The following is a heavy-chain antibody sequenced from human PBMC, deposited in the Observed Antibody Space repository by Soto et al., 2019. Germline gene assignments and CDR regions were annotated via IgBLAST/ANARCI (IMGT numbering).Heavy chain of an antibody. V-gene: IGHV4-39*01. CDR1: SGSITSGSYH. Sequence: SETLSLTCTVSSGSITSGSYHWGWIRQPPGKGLEWIGAINYSGSTYYNPSLKSRVTIVVETSRKQFSLNVTSVTAADTAVYYCARRHAPRYSSGNNYFDSWGQGTLVTVSS. CDR3: ARRHAPRYSSGNNYFDS. D-gene: IGHD6-19*01. CDR2: INYSGST. J-gene: IGHJ4*02.